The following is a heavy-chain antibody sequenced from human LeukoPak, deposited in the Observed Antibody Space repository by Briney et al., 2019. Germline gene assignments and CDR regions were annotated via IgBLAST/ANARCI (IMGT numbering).Heavy chain of an antibody. CDR1: GFTFDDYA. Sequence: PGGSLRLSCAASGFTFDDYAMHRVRQAPGKGLEWVSGISWNSGSIGYADSVKGRFTISRDNAKNSLYLQMNSLRAEDTALYYCAKDLMYSSSRYGSGRGLGYWGQGTLVTVSS. CDR2: ISWNSGSI. V-gene: IGHV3-9*01. J-gene: IGHJ4*02. D-gene: IGHD6-13*01. CDR3: AKDLMYSSSRYGSGRGLGY.